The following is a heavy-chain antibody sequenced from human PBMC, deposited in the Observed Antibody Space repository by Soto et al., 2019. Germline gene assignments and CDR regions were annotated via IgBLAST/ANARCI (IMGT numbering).Heavy chain of an antibody. Sequence: SETLSLTCTVSGGSISSGGYYWSWIRQHPGKGLEWIGYIYYSGSTYYNPSLKSRVTISVDTSKNQFSLKLSSVTAADTAVYYCARAGELAAAGQDAFDIWGQGTMVTVS. V-gene: IGHV4-31*03. J-gene: IGHJ3*02. CDR1: GGSISSGGYY. D-gene: IGHD6-13*01. CDR3: ARAGELAAAGQDAFDI. CDR2: IYYSGST.